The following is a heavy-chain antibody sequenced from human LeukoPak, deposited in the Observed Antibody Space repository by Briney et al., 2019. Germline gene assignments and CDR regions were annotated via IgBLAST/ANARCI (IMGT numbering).Heavy chain of an antibody. CDR2: ISAYNGNT. Sequence: ASVKVSCKASGYTFNSYGISWVRQAPGQGREWMGWISAYNGNTNYAQKLQGRVTITTDTSTSTAYMELRSLRSDDTAVYYCARLEAYPYCSGGSCKFYWFDPWGQGTLVTVSS. J-gene: IGHJ5*02. CDR1: GYTFNSYG. CDR3: ARLEAYPYCSGGSCKFYWFDP. V-gene: IGHV1-18*01. D-gene: IGHD2-15*01.